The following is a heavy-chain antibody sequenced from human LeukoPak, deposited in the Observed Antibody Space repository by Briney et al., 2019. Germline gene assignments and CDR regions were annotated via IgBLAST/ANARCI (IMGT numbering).Heavy chain of an antibody. Sequence: PGGSLRLSCAASGFTFSSYVMHWVRQAPGKGLEWVAFISHDGRNEHYADSVKGRFTISRDTSKNTLYLQMKTLRVEDTAVYYCAKDPRRWLDMDYFAYWGQGTLVTVSS. CDR2: ISHDGRNE. D-gene: IGHD5-24*01. V-gene: IGHV3-30*18. CDR1: GFTFSSYV. J-gene: IGHJ4*02. CDR3: AKDPRRWLDMDYFAY.